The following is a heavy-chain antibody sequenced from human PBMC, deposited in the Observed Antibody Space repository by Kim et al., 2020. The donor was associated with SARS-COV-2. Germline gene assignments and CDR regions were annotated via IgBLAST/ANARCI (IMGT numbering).Heavy chain of an antibody. J-gene: IGHJ5*02. V-gene: IGHV4-34*01. CDR1: GGSFSGYY. CDR2: INHSGST. Sequence: SETLSLTCAVYGGSFSGYYWSWIRQPPGKGLEWIGEINHSGSTNYNPSLKSRVTISVDTSKNQFSLKLSSVTAADTAVYYCARAPYCSSTSCYGRNWFDPWGQGTLVTVSS. D-gene: IGHD2-2*01. CDR3: ARAPYCSSTSCYGRNWFDP.